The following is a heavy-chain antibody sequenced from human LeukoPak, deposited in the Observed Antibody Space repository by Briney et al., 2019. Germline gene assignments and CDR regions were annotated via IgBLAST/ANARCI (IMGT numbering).Heavy chain of an antibody. CDR3: AKTSWFGEPEYDYYYYYMDV. D-gene: IGHD3-10*01. J-gene: IGHJ6*03. Sequence: GGSLRLSCAASGFTFSSYGMSWVRQAPGKGLEWVSAISSSGGSTYYADSVKGRFTISRDNSKNTLYLQMNSLRAEDTAVYYCAKTSWFGEPEYDYYYYYMDVWGKGTTVTISS. V-gene: IGHV3-23*01. CDR2: ISSSGGST. CDR1: GFTFSSYG.